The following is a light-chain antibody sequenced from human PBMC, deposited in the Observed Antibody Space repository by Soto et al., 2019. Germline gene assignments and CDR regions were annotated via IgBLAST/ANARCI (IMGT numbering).Light chain of an antibody. V-gene: IGLV1-51*01. Sequence: QSVLTQPPSVSAAPGQTVTISCSGSSSNIGNNYVSWYQQLPGTVPKLLIFDNNYRPSGIPDRFSGSKSGTSATLGITGLQTGDEADYYCGTWDSSLSVVIFGGGTKVTVL. CDR1: SSNIGNNY. J-gene: IGLJ2*01. CDR3: GTWDSSLSVVI. CDR2: DNN.